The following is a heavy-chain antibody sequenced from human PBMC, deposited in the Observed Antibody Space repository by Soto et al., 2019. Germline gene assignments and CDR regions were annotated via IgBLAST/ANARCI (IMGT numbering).Heavy chain of an antibody. D-gene: IGHD3-9*01. J-gene: IGHJ4*02. CDR3: ARTPIIYDILTGYYNLPDY. V-gene: IGHV2-70*11. CDR1: GFSLSTSGMC. Sequence: SGPTLVNPTQTLTLTCTFSGFSLSTSGMCVSWIRQPPGKALEWLARIDWDDDKYYSTSLKTRLTISKDTSKNQVVLTMTNMDPVDTATYYCARTPIIYDILTGYYNLPDYWGQGTLVTVSS. CDR2: IDWDDDK.